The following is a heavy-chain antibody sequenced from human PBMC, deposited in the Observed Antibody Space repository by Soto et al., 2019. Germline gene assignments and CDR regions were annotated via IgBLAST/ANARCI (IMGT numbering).Heavy chain of an antibody. CDR3: ARTLAARFDY. J-gene: IGHJ4*02. D-gene: IGHD6-6*01. CDR1: GFPFIDYY. CDR2: ITNSGSTK. V-gene: IGHV3-11*01. Sequence: GGSLRLSCAASGFPFIDYYMSWSRQAPGKGLEWVSHITNSGSTKYYADSVKGRFTISRDNAKNSLFLQMNSLRAEDTAVYYCARTLAARFDYWGQGTPVTVSS.